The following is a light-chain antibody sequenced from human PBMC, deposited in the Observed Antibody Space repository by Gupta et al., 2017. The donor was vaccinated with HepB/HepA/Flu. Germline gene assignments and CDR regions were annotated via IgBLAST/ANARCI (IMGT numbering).Light chain of an antibody. J-gene: IGKJ5*01. CDR3: QQDSSSPLT. CDR2: GAS. V-gene: IGKV3-20*01. CDR1: QSIRSRY. Sequence: ELVLTQSPVTLSLSPGESATLSCRARQSIRSRYLAWYQQKPGQAPRLLIYGASNRATGIPDRFSGSGSGTDFTLTISRLEPEDFAVYFCQQDSSSPLTFGQGTRLEIK.